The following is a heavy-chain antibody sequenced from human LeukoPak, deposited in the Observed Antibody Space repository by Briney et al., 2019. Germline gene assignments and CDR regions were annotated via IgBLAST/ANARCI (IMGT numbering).Heavy chain of an antibody. CDR1: GGSISSSSYY. V-gene: IGHV4-39*01. Sequence: SDTLSLTCTVSGGSISSSSYYWGWIRQPPGKGLEWIGSIYYSGSTYYNPSLKSRVTISVDTSKNQFSLKLSSVTAADTAVYYCARLAAAHGINYYYYYYMDVWGKGTTVTVSS. J-gene: IGHJ6*03. D-gene: IGHD6-13*01. CDR3: ARLAAAHGINYYYYYYMDV. CDR2: IYYSGST.